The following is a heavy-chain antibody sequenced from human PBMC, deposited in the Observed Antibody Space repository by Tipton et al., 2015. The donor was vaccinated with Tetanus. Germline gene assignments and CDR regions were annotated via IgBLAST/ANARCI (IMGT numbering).Heavy chain of an antibody. J-gene: IGHJ6*02. Sequence: TLSLTCTVSGGSISSGTFYWDWLRQPPGKPLEWIGNIYYTGTTLQNPSLKSRVTISEDRSQNQISLRLRSVTAADTAVYYCARVKGTYNHYGLDVWGQGTTVTVAS. CDR2: IYYTGTT. V-gene: IGHV4-39*07. CDR1: GGSISSGTFY. CDR3: ARVKGTYNHYGLDV. D-gene: IGHD3-10*01.